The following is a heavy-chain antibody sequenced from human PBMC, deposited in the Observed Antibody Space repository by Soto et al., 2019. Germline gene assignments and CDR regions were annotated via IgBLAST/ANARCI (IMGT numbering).Heavy chain of an antibody. CDR3: ARDLGSSAPPYYYGMDV. CDR1: GFTFSSYS. V-gene: IGHV3-21*01. J-gene: IGHJ6*02. Sequence: GGSLRLSCAASGFTFSSYSMNWVRQAPGKGLEWVSSISSSSSYIYYADSVKGRFTISRDNAKNSLYLQMNSLRAEDTAVYYWARDLGSSAPPYYYGMDVWGQGTTVTVSS. CDR2: ISSSSSYI. D-gene: IGHD2-2*01.